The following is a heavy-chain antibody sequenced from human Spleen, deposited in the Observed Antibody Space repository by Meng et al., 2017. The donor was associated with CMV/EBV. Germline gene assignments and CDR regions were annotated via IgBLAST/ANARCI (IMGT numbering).Heavy chain of an antibody. D-gene: IGHD3-3*01. J-gene: IGHJ4*02. CDR2: ISYDGSYK. CDR1: GLTFSTYT. CDR3: ARGTVDLWSGYYNGELDYFDY. V-gene: IGHV3-30*04. Sequence: GGSLRLSCAAAGLTFSTYTMHWVRQAPGKGLEWVAVISYDGSYKYFADSVKGRFTISRDNSKNTLYLQMNSLRAEDTAVYFCARGTVDLWSGYYNGELDYFDYWGQGTLVTVSS.